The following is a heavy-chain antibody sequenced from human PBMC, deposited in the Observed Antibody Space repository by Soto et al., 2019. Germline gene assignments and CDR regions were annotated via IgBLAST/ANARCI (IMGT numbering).Heavy chain of an antibody. CDR2: IYSGGAT. CDR1: GFTFGASA. Sequence: GGSLRLSCAASGFTFGASALQWVRQAPGKGLEWVSLIYSGGATSYADSVKGRFSISRDNSKDILYLQMSSLRAEDTAVYYCARVDYGDYGWYFDLWGRGTLVTVSS. V-gene: IGHV3-53*01. J-gene: IGHJ2*01. D-gene: IGHD4-17*01. CDR3: ARVDYGDYGWYFDL.